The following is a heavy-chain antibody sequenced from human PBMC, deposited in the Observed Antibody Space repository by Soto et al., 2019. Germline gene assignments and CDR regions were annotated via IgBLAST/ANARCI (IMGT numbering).Heavy chain of an antibody. V-gene: IGHV1-69*13. CDR2: IIPIFGTA. D-gene: IGHD6-13*01. CDR1: GGTFSSYA. CDR3: ALTTLAADWFDP. Sequence: ASVKVSCKASGGTFSSYAISWVRQAPGQGLEWMGGIIPIFGTANYAQKFQGRVTITADESTSTAYMELRSLRSDDTAVYYCALTTLAADWFDPWGQGTLVTVSS. J-gene: IGHJ5*02.